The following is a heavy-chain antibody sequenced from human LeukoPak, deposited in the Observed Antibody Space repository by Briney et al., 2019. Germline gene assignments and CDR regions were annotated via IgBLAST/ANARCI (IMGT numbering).Heavy chain of an antibody. CDR1: GGSISSSSYY. Sequence: SETLSLTCTVSGGSISSSSYYWGWIRQPPGKGLEWIGSIYYSGSTYYNPSLKSRVTISVDTSKNQFSLKLSSVTAADTAVYYCARSSRLSGWYVGNWFDPWGQGTLVTVSS. CDR2: IYYSGST. D-gene: IGHD6-19*01. J-gene: IGHJ5*02. CDR3: ARSSRLSGWYVGNWFDP. V-gene: IGHV4-39*07.